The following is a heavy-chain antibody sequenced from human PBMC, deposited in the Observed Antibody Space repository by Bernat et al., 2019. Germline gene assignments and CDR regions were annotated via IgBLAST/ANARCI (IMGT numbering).Heavy chain of an antibody. CDR2: ISYDGSNK. J-gene: IGHJ4*02. D-gene: IGHD6-19*01. CDR3: AREGSGWYFFYY. Sequence: QVQLVESGGGVVQPGRSLRLSCAASGFTFSSYAMHWVRQAPGKGLEWVAVISYDGSNKYYADSVKGRFTISRDNSKNTLYLQMNSLRAEDTAVYYCAREGSGWYFFYYWGQGTLVTVSS. V-gene: IGHV3-30-3*01. CDR1: GFTFSSYA.